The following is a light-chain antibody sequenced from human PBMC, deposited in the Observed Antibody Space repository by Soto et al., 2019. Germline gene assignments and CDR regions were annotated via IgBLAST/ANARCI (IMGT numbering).Light chain of an antibody. Sequence: QSALTQPPSASGSPGQSVTISCTGTKNDIGVYDFVSWYQHHPGKAPRLIIYEVTKRPSGVPDRFSGSKSGNTASLTVSGLQADDEADYYCCSYAGSKNYYLFGPGTKVTVL. CDR3: CSYAGSKNYYL. J-gene: IGLJ1*01. CDR2: EVT. CDR1: KNDIGVYDF. V-gene: IGLV2-8*01.